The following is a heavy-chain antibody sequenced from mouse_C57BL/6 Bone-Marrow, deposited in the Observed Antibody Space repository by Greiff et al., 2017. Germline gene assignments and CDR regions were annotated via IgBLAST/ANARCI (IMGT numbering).Heavy chain of an antibody. Sequence: QVQLQQPGAELVKPGASVKLSCKASGYTFTSYWMHWVKQRPGQGLEWIGMIHPNSGSTNYNEKFKSKATLTVDKSSSTAYMQLSSLTSEDSAVYYCARSFYDYDGGPLYAMDYWGQGTSVTVSS. CDR2: IHPNSGST. V-gene: IGHV1-64*01. J-gene: IGHJ4*01. CDR1: GYTFTSYW. D-gene: IGHD2-4*01. CDR3: ARSFYDYDGGPLYAMDY.